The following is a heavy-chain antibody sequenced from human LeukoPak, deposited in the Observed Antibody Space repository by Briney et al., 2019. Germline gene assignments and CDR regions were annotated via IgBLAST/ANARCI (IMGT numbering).Heavy chain of an antibody. CDR3: ARDPGAYFDY. D-gene: IGHD3-16*01. V-gene: IGHV3-74*01. Sequence: SGGSLRLSCAASGFTFGNYWMHWVRQAPGKGLVWVSHINTDGSSTNYADSVKGRFTISRDNAKNTLYLQMNSLRAEDTAVYYCARDPGAYFDYWGQGTLVTVSS. CDR1: GFTFGNYW. J-gene: IGHJ4*02. CDR2: INTDGSST.